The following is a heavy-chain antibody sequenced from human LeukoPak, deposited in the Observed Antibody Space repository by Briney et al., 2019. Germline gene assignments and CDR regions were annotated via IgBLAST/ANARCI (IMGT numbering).Heavy chain of an antibody. V-gene: IGHV4-59*08. Sequence: SETLSLTCTGSGGSISSYYWSWIRQPPGKGLEWIGYIYSSGSTNYNPSLKTRVIISVDTSKNQFSLKLSSVTAADTAVYYCARLNRYCSGGSCYPGWFDPWGQGTLVTVSS. CDR1: GGSISSYY. D-gene: IGHD2-15*01. CDR2: IYSSGST. J-gene: IGHJ5*02. CDR3: ARLNRYCSGGSCYPGWFDP.